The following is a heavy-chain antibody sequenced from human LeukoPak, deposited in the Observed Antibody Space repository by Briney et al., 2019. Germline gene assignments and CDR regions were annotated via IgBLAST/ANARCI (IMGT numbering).Heavy chain of an antibody. CDR3: ARGYCSSTSWPYDFDY. V-gene: IGHV3-23*01. CDR1: GFTFSSYA. D-gene: IGHD2-2*01. CDR2: ISGSGGST. Sequence: GGSLRLSCAASGFTFSSYAMSWVRQAPGKGLEWVSAISGSGGSTYYADSVKGRFTISRDNAKNSLYLQMNSLRAEDTAVYYCARGYCSSTSWPYDFDYWGQGTLVTVSS. J-gene: IGHJ4*02.